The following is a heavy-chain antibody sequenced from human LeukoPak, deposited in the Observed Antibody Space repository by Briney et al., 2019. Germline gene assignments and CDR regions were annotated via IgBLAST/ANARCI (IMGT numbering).Heavy chain of an antibody. Sequence: GRFLRLSCAASGCTFSSYGMHWVRQALAKGLEWVAVIWYDGSNKYYADSVKGRFTISRDNSKNTLYLQMNSLRAEDTAVYYCARPYYDSSGYYYWGNAFDIWGQGTMVTVSS. J-gene: IGHJ3*02. CDR3: ARPYYDSSGYYYWGNAFDI. CDR2: IWYDGSNK. CDR1: GCTFSSYG. V-gene: IGHV3-33*01. D-gene: IGHD3-22*01.